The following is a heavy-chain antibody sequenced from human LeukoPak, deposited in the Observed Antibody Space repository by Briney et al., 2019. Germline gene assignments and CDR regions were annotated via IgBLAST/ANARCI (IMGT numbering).Heavy chain of an antibody. CDR2: IIPIFGTA. Sequence: GASVKVSCKASGGTFSSYAISWVRQAPGQGLEWMGGIIPIFGTANYAQKFQGRVTITADKSTSTAYMELSSLRSEDTAVYYCAREGAYGGKGFPALDYWGQGTLVTVSS. D-gene: IGHD4-23*01. CDR3: AREGAYGGKGFPALDY. J-gene: IGHJ4*02. CDR1: GGTFSSYA. V-gene: IGHV1-69*06.